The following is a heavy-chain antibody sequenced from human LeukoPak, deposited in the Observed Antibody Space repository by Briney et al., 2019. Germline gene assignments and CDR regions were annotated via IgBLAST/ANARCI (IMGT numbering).Heavy chain of an antibody. Sequence: RESLKISCKTSGYSFTTYWIGWVRQMPGTGLEWVGAIYPDDSDTRYSPSFQGQVVISADRSIRTAYLQWNTLKTSDTAMYYCVRQRGASGTINHFDPWGQGTLVTVSS. CDR2: IYPDDSDT. D-gene: IGHD3-10*01. CDR1: GYSFTTYW. CDR3: VRQRGASGTINHFDP. J-gene: IGHJ5*02. V-gene: IGHV5-51*01.